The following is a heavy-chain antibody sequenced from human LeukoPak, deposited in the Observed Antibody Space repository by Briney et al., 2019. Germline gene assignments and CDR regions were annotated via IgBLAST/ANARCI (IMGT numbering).Heavy chain of an antibody. CDR3: ARDRGTKPSGFDP. V-gene: IGHV1-69*06. Sequence: SVKVSCKASGYTFTSYDMHWVRQAPGQGLEWMGWIIPIFGKANYAQKFQGRVTITADKSTSTAYMELSSLRSEDTAVYCCARDRGTKPSGFDPWGQGTLVTVSS. CDR1: GYTFTSYD. J-gene: IGHJ5*02. D-gene: IGHD2-2*01. CDR2: IIPIFGKA.